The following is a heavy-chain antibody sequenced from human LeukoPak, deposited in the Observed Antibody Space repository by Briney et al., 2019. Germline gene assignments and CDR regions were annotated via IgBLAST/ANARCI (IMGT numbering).Heavy chain of an antibody. D-gene: IGHD3-10*01. Sequence: GGSLRLSCAASGFIFSSYAMSWVRQAPGKGLEWVSGISGSGGSTYYADSVKGRFTISRDNSKNRLYLQMNSLRAEDTAVYYCAKRPRGNYLDPFDYWGQGTLVTVSS. CDR2: ISGSGGST. CDR3: AKRPRGNYLDPFDY. J-gene: IGHJ4*02. CDR1: GFIFSSYA. V-gene: IGHV3-23*01.